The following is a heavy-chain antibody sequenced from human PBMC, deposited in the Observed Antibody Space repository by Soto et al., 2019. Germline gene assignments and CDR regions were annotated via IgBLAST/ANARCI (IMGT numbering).Heavy chain of an antibody. CDR2: INHGGST. CDR1: GGSFSGYY. J-gene: IGHJ6*02. V-gene: IGHV4-34*01. Sequence: SETLSLTCAVYGGSFSGYYWSWIRQPPGKGLEWIGEINHGGSTKYNPSLKSRVTISKDTSKKQVSLKLTSVTAADTAVYYCARVSVTIFGVVMGHYYYAMDVWGQGTTVTVS. CDR3: ARVSVTIFGVVMGHYYYAMDV. D-gene: IGHD3-3*01.